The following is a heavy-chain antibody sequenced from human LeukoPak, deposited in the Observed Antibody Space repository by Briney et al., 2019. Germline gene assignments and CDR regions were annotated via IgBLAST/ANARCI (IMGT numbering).Heavy chain of an antibody. D-gene: IGHD3-10*01. CDR3: ARVENHYGSGTNWFDP. CDR1: GGSISSYY. J-gene: IGHJ5*02. CDR2: IYYSGST. Sequence: PSETLSLTCTVSGGSISSYYWSWIRQPPGKGLEWIGYIYYSGSTNYNPSLKSRVTISVDTSKNQFSLKLSSVTAADTAVYYCARVENHYGSGTNWFDPWGQGTLVTVSX. V-gene: IGHV4-59*01.